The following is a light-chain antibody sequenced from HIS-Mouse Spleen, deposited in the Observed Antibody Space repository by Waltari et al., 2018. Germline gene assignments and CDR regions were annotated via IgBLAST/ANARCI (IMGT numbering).Light chain of an antibody. V-gene: IGLV2-14*03. CDR2: DVS. Sequence: QSALTQPASVSGSPGQSITISCPGTSRYVGGYNYVPWYQQHPGKAPKLMIYDVSNRPSGVSNRFSGSKSGNTASLTISGLQAEDEADYYCSSYTSSSTLVFGGGTKLTVL. CDR1: SRYVGGYNY. CDR3: SSYTSSSTLV. J-gene: IGLJ3*02.